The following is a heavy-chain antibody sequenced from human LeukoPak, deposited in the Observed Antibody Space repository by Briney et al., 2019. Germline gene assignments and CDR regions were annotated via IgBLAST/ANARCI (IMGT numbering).Heavy chain of an antibody. Sequence: SETLSLTCAVYGGSFSGYYWSWIRQPPGKGLEWIGEINHSGSTNYNPSLKSRVTISVDTSKNQFSLKLSSVTAADTAVYYCARAPYCSGSSCYLEGAFDVWGRGTMVTVSS. CDR1: GGSFSGYY. CDR3: ARAPYCSGSSCYLEGAFDV. V-gene: IGHV4-34*01. CDR2: INHSGST. D-gene: IGHD2-15*01. J-gene: IGHJ3*01.